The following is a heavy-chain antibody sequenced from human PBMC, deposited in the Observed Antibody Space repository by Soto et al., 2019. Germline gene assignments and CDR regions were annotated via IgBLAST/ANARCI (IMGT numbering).Heavy chain of an antibody. CDR3: AAPHMAVDVTTWFDN. V-gene: IGHV4-31*11. D-gene: IGHD6-19*01. CDR2: ISYGGTA. Sequence: PSETLCLTCAWSGCSIISGGHYWSWIRQQPGKGLEFIGYISYGGTAYYNPSLKSRRTLSIDKAENQFSLKLRSVTAADTAVYYCAAPHMAVDVTTWFDNWGKGTLVT. CDR1: GCSIISGGHY. J-gene: IGHJ5*01.